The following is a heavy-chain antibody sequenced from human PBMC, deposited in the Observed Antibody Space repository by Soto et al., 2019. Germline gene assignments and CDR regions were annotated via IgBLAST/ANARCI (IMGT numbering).Heavy chain of an antibody. CDR3: ARAPGGSSSFVDY. Sequence: ASVKVSCKASGYTFTSYSMNWVRQAPGQRLEWMGRINAGNGNTKYSQKFQGRVTITRDTSASTAYMELSSLRSEDTAVYYCARAPGGSSSFVDYWGQGTLVTVSS. D-gene: IGHD6-6*01. CDR2: INAGNGNT. CDR1: GYTFTSYS. V-gene: IGHV1-3*01. J-gene: IGHJ4*02.